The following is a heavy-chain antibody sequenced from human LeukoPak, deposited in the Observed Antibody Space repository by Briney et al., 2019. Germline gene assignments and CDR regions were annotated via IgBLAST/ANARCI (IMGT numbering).Heavy chain of an antibody. V-gene: IGHV1-18*04. Sequence: ASVKVSCRASGYTFTSYGISWVRQAPGQGLEWMGWISAYNGNTNYAQKLQGRVTMTTDTSTSTAYMELSSLRSEDTAVYYCARGGTGRPDFDYWGQGTLVTVSS. CDR2: ISAYNGNT. J-gene: IGHJ4*02. D-gene: IGHD1-1*01. CDR1: GYTFTSYG. CDR3: ARGGTGRPDFDY.